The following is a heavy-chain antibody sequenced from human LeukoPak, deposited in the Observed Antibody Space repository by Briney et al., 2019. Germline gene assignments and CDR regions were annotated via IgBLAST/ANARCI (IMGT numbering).Heavy chain of an antibody. J-gene: IGHJ4*02. CDR3: ARGPRYCGGDCYSHFDY. D-gene: IGHD2-21*02. Sequence: PSETLSLTCAVSGGSISSGGYSWSWIRQPPGKGLEWIGYIYHSGSTYYNPSLKSRVTISVDRSKNQFSLKLSSVTAVDTAVYYCARGPRYCGGDCYSHFDYWGQGTLVTVSS. CDR1: GGSISSGGYS. V-gene: IGHV4-30-2*01. CDR2: IYHSGST.